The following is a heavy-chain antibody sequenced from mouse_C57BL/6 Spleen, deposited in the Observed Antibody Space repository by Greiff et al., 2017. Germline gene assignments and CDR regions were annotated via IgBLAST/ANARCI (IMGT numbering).Heavy chain of an antibody. CDR3: ARDYYGSSYCAMDY. J-gene: IGHJ4*01. V-gene: IGHV3-6*01. CDR2: ISYDGSN. CDR1: GYSITSGYY. Sequence: EVQVVESGPGLVKPSQSLSLTCSVTGYSITSGYYWNWIRQFPGNKLEWMGYISYDGSNNYNPSLKNRISITRKTSKNQFFLKLNSVTTEYTATYYCARDYYGSSYCAMDYWGQGTSVTVSS. D-gene: IGHD1-1*01.